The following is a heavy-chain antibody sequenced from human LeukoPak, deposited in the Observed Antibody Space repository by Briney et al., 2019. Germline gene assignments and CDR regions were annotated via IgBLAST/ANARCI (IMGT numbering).Heavy chain of an antibody. J-gene: IGHJ4*02. CDR1: GFTFSSYA. Sequence: GGSLRLSCAASGFTFSSYAMSWVRQAPGKGLEWVSTISGSGGSIHYADSVKGRFTISRDNSKNTLYLQMNSLRAEDTAVYYCTALSRGYSGYQDYWGQGTLVTVSS. V-gene: IGHV3-23*01. CDR2: ISGSGGSI. D-gene: IGHD5-12*01. CDR3: TALSRGYSGYQDY.